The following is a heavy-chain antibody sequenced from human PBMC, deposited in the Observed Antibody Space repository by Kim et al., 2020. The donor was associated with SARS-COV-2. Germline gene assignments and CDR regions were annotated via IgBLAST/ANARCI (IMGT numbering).Heavy chain of an antibody. D-gene: IGHD2-8*01. Sequence: GGSLRLSCAASGFTFSNAYMNWVRQAPGKGLEWVGRIKSKADGGTTDYAAPVKGRFTISRDDSKNTLYLQMNSLKTEDTAVYFCSTDPLLSGILKFPYNWFDPWGQGTLVTVSS. CDR3: STDPLLSGILKFPYNWFDP. J-gene: IGHJ5*02. CDR2: IKSKADGGTT. V-gene: IGHV3-15*01. CDR1: GFTFSNAY.